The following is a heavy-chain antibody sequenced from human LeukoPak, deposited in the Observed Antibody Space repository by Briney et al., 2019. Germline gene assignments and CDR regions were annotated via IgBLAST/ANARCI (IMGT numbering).Heavy chain of an antibody. D-gene: IGHD2-21*02. Sequence: SETLSLTCTVSGGSVSSGSYYWSWIRQPPGKGLEWIGYIYYSGSTNYNPSLKSRVTISVDTSKNQFSLNLSSVTAADTAVYYCARDRVVVTANNYYYGMDVWGQGTTVTVSS. J-gene: IGHJ6*02. CDR2: IYYSGST. V-gene: IGHV4-61*01. CDR1: GGSVSSGSYY. CDR3: ARDRVVVTANNYYYGMDV.